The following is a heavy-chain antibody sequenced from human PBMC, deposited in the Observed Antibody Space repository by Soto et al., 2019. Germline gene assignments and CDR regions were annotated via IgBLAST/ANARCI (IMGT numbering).Heavy chain of an antibody. V-gene: IGHV1-8*02. CDR1: GHTFTSYG. D-gene: IGHD4-4*01. Sequence: GASVKVSCKASGHTFTSYGISWVRQAPGQGLEWMGWMNPYNGNTDYAQKFQGRVTMTRNTSIGTAYMELSSLRSEDTAVYYCARVDSNYYYYYMDVWGKGTTVTVP. CDR2: MNPYNGNT. J-gene: IGHJ6*03. CDR3: ARVDSNYYYYYMDV.